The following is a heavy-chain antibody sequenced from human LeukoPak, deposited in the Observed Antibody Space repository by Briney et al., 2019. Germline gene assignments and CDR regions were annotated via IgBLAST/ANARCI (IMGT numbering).Heavy chain of an antibody. D-gene: IGHD1-26*01. CDR2: INAGNGNT. J-gene: IGHJ4*02. Sequence: ASVKVSCKASGYTFTSYAMHWVRQAPGQRLEWMGWINAGNGNTKYSQEFQGRVTITRDTSASTAYMELSSLRSEDTAVYYCARVSVGATKLAYFDYWGQGTLVTVSS. V-gene: IGHV1-3*03. CDR3: ARVSVGATKLAYFDY. CDR1: GYTFTSYA.